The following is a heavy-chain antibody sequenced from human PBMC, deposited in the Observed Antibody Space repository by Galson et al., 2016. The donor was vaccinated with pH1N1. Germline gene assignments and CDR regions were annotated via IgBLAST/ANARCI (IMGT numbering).Heavy chain of an antibody. Sequence: SLRLSCAASGFTFRSHGMHWVRQAPGKGLEWVAAIWYDGSNKHYADSVEGRFAIFRDNSKNTLYLQMNSLRDEDTAVYYCARESFWNGAGDDDYGWDVWGQGTTVTVSS. D-gene: IGHD3-3*01. J-gene: IGHJ6*02. CDR2: IWYDGSNK. CDR1: GFTFRSHG. V-gene: IGHV3-33*01. CDR3: ARESFWNGAGDDDYGWDV.